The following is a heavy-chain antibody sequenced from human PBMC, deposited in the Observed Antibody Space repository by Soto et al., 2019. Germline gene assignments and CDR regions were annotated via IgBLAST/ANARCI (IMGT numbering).Heavy chain of an antibody. J-gene: IGHJ6*02. CDR3: AKDRQQQLVHYYYGMDV. CDR1: GFTVSSNY. CDR2: IYSGGST. V-gene: IGHV3-66*03. D-gene: IGHD6-13*01. Sequence: EVQLVESGGGLIQPGGSLRLSCAASGFTVSSNYMSWVRQAPGKGLEWVSVIYSGGSTYYADSVKGRFTISRDNSKNTLYLQMNSLRAEDTAVYYCAKDRQQQLVHYYYGMDVWGQGTTVTVSS.